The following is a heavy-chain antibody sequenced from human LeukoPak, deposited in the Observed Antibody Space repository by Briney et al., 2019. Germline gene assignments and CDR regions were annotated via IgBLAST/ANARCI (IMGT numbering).Heavy chain of an antibody. CDR1: GGSFSGYY. V-gene: IGHV4-34*01. Sequence: SETLSLTCAVYGGSFSGYYWSWIRQPPGKGLEWIGEINHSGSTIYNPSLKSRVTISVDTSKNQFSLKLSSVTAADTAVYYCARQDFGVVIGPSRWFDPWGQGTLVTVSS. CDR2: INHSGST. D-gene: IGHD3-3*01. J-gene: IGHJ5*02. CDR3: ARQDFGVVIGPSRWFDP.